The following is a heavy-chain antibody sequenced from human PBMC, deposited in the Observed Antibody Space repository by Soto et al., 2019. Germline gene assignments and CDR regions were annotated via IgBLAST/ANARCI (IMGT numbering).Heavy chain of an antibody. D-gene: IGHD6-6*01. CDR2: IYTSGST. Sequence: SGTLSLTCTVSGGSISSYYWSWRRQPAGKGLECIGRIYTSGSTNYNPSLKSRVTLSVDTSKNQFSLKLSSVTAADTAVYYCAREYSSSPGGIYFDYWGQGTLVTVYS. CDR1: GGSISSYY. V-gene: IGHV4-4*07. J-gene: IGHJ4*02. CDR3: AREYSSSPGGIYFDY.